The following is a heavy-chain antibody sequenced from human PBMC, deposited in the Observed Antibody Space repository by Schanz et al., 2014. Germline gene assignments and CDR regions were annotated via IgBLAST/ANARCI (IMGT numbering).Heavy chain of an antibody. Sequence: QVQVVQSGAEVKKPGTSVKVSCKASGYTFNNYTYVMIWVRQAPGQGLEWMGWIRPDNGHTTYSQKVRDRVIFTTDTSANTAYMELRSLRADDTAHYYCVRVPSRDVSFDLWGRGTLVTVSS. V-gene: IGHV1-18*01. CDR2: IRPDNGHT. CDR1: GYTFNNYTYV. CDR3: VRVPSRDVSFDL. J-gene: IGHJ2*01. D-gene: IGHD3-16*01.